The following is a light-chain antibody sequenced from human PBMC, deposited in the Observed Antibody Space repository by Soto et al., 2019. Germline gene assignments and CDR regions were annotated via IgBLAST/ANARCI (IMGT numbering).Light chain of an antibody. Sequence: DVVMTQSPLSLPVTLGQPASFSCRSSQALVYVDGHTYLSWFHQRPGQSPRRLIEKVSTRESGVPDRFSGSGPGTEFTLKISRVEAEDIGTFYCMQGTHWPPAFGQGTRLEIK. V-gene: IGKV2-30*01. CDR2: KVS. CDR3: MQGTHWPPA. J-gene: IGKJ5*01. CDR1: QALVYVDGHTY.